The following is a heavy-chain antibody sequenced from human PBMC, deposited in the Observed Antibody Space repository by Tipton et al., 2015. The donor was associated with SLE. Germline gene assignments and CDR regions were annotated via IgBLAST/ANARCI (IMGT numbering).Heavy chain of an antibody. V-gene: IGHV1-69*01. D-gene: IGHD3-22*01. Sequence: QLVQSGAEVKKPGSSVKVSCKASGGTFSSYAISWVRQAPGQGLEWMGGIIPIFGTANYAQKFQGRVTITADESTSTAYMELSSLRSEDTAVYYCAMTYYYDSSGYYVYFDYWGQGTLVTVSS. J-gene: IGHJ4*02. CDR2: IIPIFGTA. CDR1: GGTFSSYA. CDR3: AMTYYYDSSGYYVYFDY.